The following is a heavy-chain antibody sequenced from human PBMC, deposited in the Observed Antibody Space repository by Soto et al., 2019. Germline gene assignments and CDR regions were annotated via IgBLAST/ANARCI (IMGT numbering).Heavy chain of an antibody. Sequence: KASETLSLTCAVYGGSFSGYYWSWLRQPPGKGLEWIGEINHSGSPNYNPSLKSRVTISVDTSKNQFSLKMTSVTAADTAVYYCATATGSHHYSPPGGKEPRVTFPS. V-gene: IGHV4-34*01. J-gene: IGHJ5*02. CDR2: INHSGSP. D-gene: IGHD2-15*01. CDR3: ATATGSHHYSPP. CDR1: GGSFSGYY.